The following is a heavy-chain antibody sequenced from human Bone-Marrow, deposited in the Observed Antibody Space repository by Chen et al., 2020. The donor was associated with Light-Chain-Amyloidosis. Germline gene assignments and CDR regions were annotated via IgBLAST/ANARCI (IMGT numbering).Heavy chain of an antibody. CDR1: GFSVSSIY. CDR2: IYDAAAGST. V-gene: IGHV3-53*02. J-gene: IGHJ2*01. D-gene: IGHD6-13*01. CDR3: GGGSGAAGGLGSGYFAS. Sequence: DVQLEETGGGLIRPGGSLRLSCAASGFSVSSIYMNWVRQAPGKAPEWVAVIYDAAAGSTHTPHSVGGRFPIPSDTSKNPIYLQRNGRGPEDPAMFFWGGGSGAAGGLGSGYFASGGR.